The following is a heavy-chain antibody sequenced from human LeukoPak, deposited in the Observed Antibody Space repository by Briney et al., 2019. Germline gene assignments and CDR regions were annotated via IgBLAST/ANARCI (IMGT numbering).Heavy chain of an antibody. V-gene: IGHV4-61*02. CDR1: GDSISSSSSY. CDR2: IYTSGST. D-gene: IGHD3-10*01. CDR3: ARATMVRGGANYYYYYMDV. J-gene: IGHJ6*03. Sequence: PSETLSLTCTVSGDSISSSSSYWGWIRQPAGKGLEWIGRIYTSGSTNYNPSLKSRVTISVDTSKNQFSLKLSSVTAADTAVYYCARATMVRGGANYYYYYMDVWGKGTTVTISS.